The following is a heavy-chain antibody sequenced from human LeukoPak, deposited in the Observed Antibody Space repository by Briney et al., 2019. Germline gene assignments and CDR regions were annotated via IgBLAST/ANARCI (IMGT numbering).Heavy chain of an antibody. CDR3: ARVHAYCGTSTTSCLDY. CDR2: INPSGGST. D-gene: IGHD1-7*01. J-gene: IGHJ4*02. V-gene: IGHV1-46*01. CDR1: GYTFTGYY. Sequence: GASVKVSCKASGYTFTGYYMHWVRQAPGQGLEWMGIINPSGGSTSYAQKFQGRVTMTRDTSTSTVYMELRSLRSDDTAVYYCARVHAYCGTSTTSCLDYWGQGTLVTVSS.